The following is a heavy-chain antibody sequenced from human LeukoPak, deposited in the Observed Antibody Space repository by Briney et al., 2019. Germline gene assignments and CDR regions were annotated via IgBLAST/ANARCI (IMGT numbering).Heavy chain of an antibody. D-gene: IGHD4-11*01. CDR1: GFTFSSYA. Sequence: GGSLRLSCAASGFTFSSYAMSWVRQAPGKGLEWVSAISGSGGSTYYADSVKGRFTISRDNSKNTLYLQMNSLRAEDTAVYYCATRKMTTVTASPLYWGQGTLVTVSS. V-gene: IGHV3-23*01. J-gene: IGHJ4*02. CDR2: ISGSGGST. CDR3: ATRKMTTVTASPLY.